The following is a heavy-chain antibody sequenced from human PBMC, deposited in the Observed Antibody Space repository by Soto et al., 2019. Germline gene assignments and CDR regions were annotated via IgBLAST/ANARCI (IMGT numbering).Heavy chain of an antibody. CDR3: AHVVVAGLGYYFDY. CDR1: GFSLSSTRMA. CDR2: IYWDDDK. J-gene: IGHJ4*02. Sequence: QITLKESGPTLVKPTQTLTLTCTFSGFSLSSTRMAVGWIRQPPGKALEWLALIYWDDDKRYSPFLKSRLTNTQDTSKNQVVPTMSNMDPVDTARYYWAHVVVAGLGYYFDYWGQGTLVTVSS. V-gene: IGHV2-5*02. D-gene: IGHD6-19*01.